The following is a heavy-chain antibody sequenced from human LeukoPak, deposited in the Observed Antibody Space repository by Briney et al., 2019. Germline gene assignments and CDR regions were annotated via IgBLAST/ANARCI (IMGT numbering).Heavy chain of an antibody. CDR2: IYYSGST. V-gene: IGHV4-59*01. CDR1: GGSISSYY. CDR3: ARVRGWLQFGHYYYMDV. J-gene: IGHJ6*03. D-gene: IGHD5-24*01. Sequence: PSETLSLTCTVSGGSISSYYWSWIRQPPGKGLEWIGYIYYSGSTNYNPSLKSRVTISVDTSKNQFSLKLSSVTAADTAVYYCARVRGWLQFGHYYYMDVWGKGTTVTVSS.